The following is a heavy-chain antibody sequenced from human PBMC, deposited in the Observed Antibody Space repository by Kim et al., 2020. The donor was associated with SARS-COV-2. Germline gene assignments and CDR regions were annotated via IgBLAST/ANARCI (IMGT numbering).Heavy chain of an antibody. D-gene: IGHD3-22*01. CDR1: GFTFSSYW. Sequence: GGSLRLSCAASGFTFSSYWMSWVRQAPGKGLEWVANTKPDGSEIYYVDSVKGRFTISRDNAKNSLYLQMNSLRAEDTAVYYCARGGYYDSSVYLTDYWGQGTLVTVSS. CDR2: TKPDGSEI. J-gene: IGHJ4*02. V-gene: IGHV3-7*01. CDR3: ARGGYYDSSVYLTDY.